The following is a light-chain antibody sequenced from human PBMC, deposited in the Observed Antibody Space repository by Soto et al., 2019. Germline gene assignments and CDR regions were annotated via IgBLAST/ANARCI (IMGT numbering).Light chain of an antibody. Sequence: QSVLTQPRPVSGSPGQSVTISCTGTSSDVGGYNYVSWYQQHPGKAPKLMIYDVSKRPSGVPDRFSGSKSGNTAPLTISGLQAEDEADYYCCSYAGSYTFVFGAGTKVTVL. J-gene: IGLJ1*01. CDR2: DVS. CDR1: SSDVGGYNY. CDR3: CSYAGSYTFV. V-gene: IGLV2-11*01.